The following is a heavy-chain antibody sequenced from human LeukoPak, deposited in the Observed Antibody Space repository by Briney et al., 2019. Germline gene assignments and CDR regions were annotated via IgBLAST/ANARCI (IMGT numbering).Heavy chain of an antibody. Sequence: SETLSLTCTVSGGSISSYYWSWIRQPPGKGLEWIGYIYYSGSTNYNPSLKSRVTISVDTSKNQFSLKLSSVTAADTAVYYCARDLLGAFDIWGQGTMVTVSS. V-gene: IGHV4-59*01. D-gene: IGHD2-21*01. CDR3: ARDLLGAFDI. J-gene: IGHJ3*02. CDR2: IYYSGST. CDR1: GGSISSYY.